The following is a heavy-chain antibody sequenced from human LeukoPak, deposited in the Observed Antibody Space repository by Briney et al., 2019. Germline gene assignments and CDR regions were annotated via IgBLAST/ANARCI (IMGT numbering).Heavy chain of an antibody. CDR2: IYYSGST. D-gene: IGHD3-9*01. Sequence: KPSETLSLTCTVSGGSISSYYWSWIRQPPGKGLEWIGYIYYSGSTNYNPSLKSRVTISVDTSKNQFSLKLSSVTAADTAVYYCARQYDILTGYYSWGQGTLVTVSS. J-gene: IGHJ4*02. CDR1: GGSISSYY. V-gene: IGHV4-59*08. CDR3: ARQYDILTGYYS.